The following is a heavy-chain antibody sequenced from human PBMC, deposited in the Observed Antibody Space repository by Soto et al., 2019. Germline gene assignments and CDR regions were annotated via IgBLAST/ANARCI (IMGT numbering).Heavy chain of an antibody. CDR1: GFSFSNYG. CDR3: AKEYSSGWYYFDY. CDR2: IWDDGSNK. Sequence: PGGSLRLSCAASGFSFSNYGMHWVRQAPGKGLEWVAVIWDDGSNKYYADSVKGRFTISRDNSKSTLYLQMNSLRAEDTAVYYCAKEYSSGWYYFDYWGQGTLVTVSS. V-gene: IGHV3-33*06. J-gene: IGHJ4*02. D-gene: IGHD6-19*01.